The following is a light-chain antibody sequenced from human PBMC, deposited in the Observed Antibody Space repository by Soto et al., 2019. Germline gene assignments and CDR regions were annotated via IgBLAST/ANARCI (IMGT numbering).Light chain of an antibody. CDR1: QSVSVNS. CDR2: AAS. V-gene: IGKV3-20*01. J-gene: IGKJ3*01. CDR3: QQYGGSPFT. Sequence: EIVLTQSPGTLSLSPGARATLSCRASQSVSVNSLAWYQQKGGQAPRIPIYAASTRATGVPDRFSGTGSGTDFALTISRLETDDSAVYYCQQYGGSPFTFGPGTKVDIK.